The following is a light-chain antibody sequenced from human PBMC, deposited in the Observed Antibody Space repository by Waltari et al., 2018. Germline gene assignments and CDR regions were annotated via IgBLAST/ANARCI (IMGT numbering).Light chain of an antibody. CDR1: SSNIGAGSD. Sequence: QSVLTQPPSVSGAPGQRVTISCTGSSSNIGAGSDVHWYQQLPGTAPKLPIYGNSKRPSGVPDRFSGSKSGTSASLAITGLQAEDEADYYCQSYDSSLSGSVFGGGTKLTVL. CDR2: GNS. V-gene: IGLV1-40*01. J-gene: IGLJ2*01. CDR3: QSYDSSLSGSV.